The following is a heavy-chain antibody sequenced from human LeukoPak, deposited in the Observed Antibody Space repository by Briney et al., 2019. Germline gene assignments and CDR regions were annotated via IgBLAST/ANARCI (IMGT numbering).Heavy chain of an antibody. D-gene: IGHD2-2*01. Sequence: GGSLRLSCAASGFSTRTYSMGWVRQAPGKGLEWVSYIGSTSIYADSVKGRFTISRDNAKNTLYLQMNSLRAEDTAVYYCARDGPPAGAGDFDYWGQGTLVTVSS. J-gene: IGHJ4*02. CDR3: ARDGPPAGAGDFDY. V-gene: IGHV3-48*01. CDR1: GFSTRTYS. CDR2: IGSTSI.